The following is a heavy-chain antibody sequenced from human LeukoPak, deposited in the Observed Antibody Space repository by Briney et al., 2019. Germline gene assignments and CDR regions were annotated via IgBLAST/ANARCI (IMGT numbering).Heavy chain of an antibody. Sequence: GSLRLSCAASGFTFSDYYMSWIRQPPGKGLEWIGSIYYSGSTYYNPSLKSRVTISVDTSKNQFSLKLSSVTAADTAVYYCARHLGYYDSSGYHESSFDYWGQGTLVTVSS. CDR2: IYYSGST. D-gene: IGHD3-22*01. CDR3: ARHLGYYDSSGYHESSFDY. CDR1: GFTFSDYY. J-gene: IGHJ4*02. V-gene: IGHV4-38-2*01.